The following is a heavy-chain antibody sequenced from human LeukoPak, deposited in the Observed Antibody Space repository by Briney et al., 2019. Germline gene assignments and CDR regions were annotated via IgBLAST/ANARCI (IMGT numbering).Heavy chain of an antibody. CDR1: GFTFSSYG. CDR3: AKIAVAETDAFDI. J-gene: IGHJ3*02. CDR2: LSYDGSNK. D-gene: IGHD6-19*01. Sequence: GVSLRLSCAASGFTFSSYGMHWVPQAPGKGLEWVAVLSYDGSNKYYADSVKGRYTISRDNSKNTLYLQMNSLRAEDTAVYYCAKIAVAETDAFDIWGQGTMVTVSS. V-gene: IGHV3-30*18.